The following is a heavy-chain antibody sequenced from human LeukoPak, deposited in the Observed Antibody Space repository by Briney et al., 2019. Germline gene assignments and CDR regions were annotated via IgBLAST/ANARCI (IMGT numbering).Heavy chain of an antibody. CDR2: ISSSSSYI. CDR3: ARVGFVEMATTFGY. J-gene: IGHJ4*02. CDR1: GFTFSSYT. D-gene: IGHD5-24*01. Sequence: PGGSLRLSCAASGFTFSSYTMNWVRQAPGKGLEWVSSISSSSSYIYYADSVKGRFTISRDNAKNSLYLQMNSLRAEDTAVYYCARVGFVEMATTFGYWGQGTLVTVSS. V-gene: IGHV3-21*01.